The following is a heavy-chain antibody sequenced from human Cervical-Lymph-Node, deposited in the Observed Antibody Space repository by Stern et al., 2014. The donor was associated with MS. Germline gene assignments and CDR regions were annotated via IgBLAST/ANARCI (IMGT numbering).Heavy chain of an antibody. J-gene: IGHJ4*02. Sequence: VQLVESGGGLVKPGGSLRLSCAASGFTFSDYFMNWIRQAPGKGLEWVAYITSSGGTTYYADSVKGRFTISRGNAKNSLDLQMNSLRAEDTAVYYCARDPLRRDGYNFDYWGQGALVTVSS. V-gene: IGHV3-11*01. D-gene: IGHD5-24*01. CDR3: ARDPLRRDGYNFDY. CDR2: ITSSGGTT. CDR1: GFTFSDYF.